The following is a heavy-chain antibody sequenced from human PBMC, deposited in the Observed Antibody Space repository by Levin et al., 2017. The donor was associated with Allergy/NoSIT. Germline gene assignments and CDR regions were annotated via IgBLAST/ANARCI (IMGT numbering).Heavy chain of an antibody. CDR3: ARTRQRHYYYYGMDV. CDR2: IDWDGDK. Sequence: QTLSLTCTFSGFSLTTTGMSVSWIRQPPGKALEWLARIDWDGDKYYRTSLKTRLTISKDTSNNQVVITMTNMDPVDTATYYCARTRQRHYYYYGMDVWGQGTTVTVSS. D-gene: IGHD6-25*01. J-gene: IGHJ6*02. CDR1: GFSLTTTGMS. V-gene: IGHV2-70*11.